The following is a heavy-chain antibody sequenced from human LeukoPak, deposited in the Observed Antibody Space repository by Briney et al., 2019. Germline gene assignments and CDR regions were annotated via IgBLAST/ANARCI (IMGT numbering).Heavy chain of an antibody. V-gene: IGHV3-30*04. CDR3: ARGSYSSSWKTFDY. J-gene: IGHJ4*02. CDR2: ISYDGSIN. D-gene: IGHD6-13*01. Sequence: GGSLRLSCAASGFSFSSYAMSWVRQAPGKGLEWVALISYDGSINDYADSVKGRFTISRDNSKNTLYLQMNSLRADDTAVYYCARGSYSSSWKTFDYWGQGTLVTVSS. CDR1: GFSFSSYA.